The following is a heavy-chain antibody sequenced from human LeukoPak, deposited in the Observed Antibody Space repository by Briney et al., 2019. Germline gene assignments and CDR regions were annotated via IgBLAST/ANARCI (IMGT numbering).Heavy chain of an antibody. CDR2: FDPEDGET. D-gene: IGHD2-15*01. CDR3: ARDLCSGGSCPHDY. CDR1: GKTLIELS. J-gene: IGHJ4*02. V-gene: IGHV1-24*01. Sequence: ASVKVSCKVSGKTLIELSMHWVRQAPGKGLEWMGGFDPEDGETIYGEKFQGRITMTEDTSTDTAYMELSSLGSEGTAVYYCARDLCSGGSCPHDYWGQGTLVTVSS.